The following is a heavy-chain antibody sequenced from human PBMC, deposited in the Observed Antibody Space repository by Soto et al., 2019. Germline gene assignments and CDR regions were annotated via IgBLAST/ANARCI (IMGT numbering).Heavy chain of an antibody. Sequence: QVQLQESGPGLVKPSGTLSLTCAVSGGSFTSNNWWTWVRQPPGQGLEWIGEIYRTGSTNYNPSRKRRVPISLDMSENQFSLQVTSLTAADTVVYYCESRDPGTSVDYWGQGTLVTVSS. CDR1: GGSFTSNNW. D-gene: IGHD1-7*01. CDR3: ESRDPGTSVDY. V-gene: IGHV4-4*02. J-gene: IGHJ4*02. CDR2: IYRTGST.